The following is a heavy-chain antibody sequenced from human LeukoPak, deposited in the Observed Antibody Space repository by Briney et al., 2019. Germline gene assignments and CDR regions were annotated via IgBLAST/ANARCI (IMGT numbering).Heavy chain of an antibody. CDR3: ARCYGGDCYNWFDP. CDR1: GVSISSSDYY. J-gene: IGHJ5*02. V-gene: IGHV4-39*07. Sequence: PSETLSLTCTVSGVSISSSDYYWGWIRQPPGKGLEWIGSIYHSGSTYYYPSLESRVTISVDTSKNQFSLKLSSVTAADTAVYYCARCYGGDCYNWFDPWGQGTLVTVSS. CDR2: IYHSGST. D-gene: IGHD2-21*02.